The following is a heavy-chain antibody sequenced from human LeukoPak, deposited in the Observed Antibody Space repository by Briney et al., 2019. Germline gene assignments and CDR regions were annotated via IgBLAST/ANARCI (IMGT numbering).Heavy chain of an antibody. CDR2: ISCSGGAT. Sequence: GGSLRLSCAASVFTFSLFAMHWVRHAPGKGLEWVSAISCSGGATYHADADSVNGRFTIPRDNSKNELYLQINNLRAEDTAVYYCAKDGYNYDSSGHFDYWGQGTLVTVSS. V-gene: IGHV3-23*01. J-gene: IGHJ4*02. CDR3: AKDGYNYDSSGHFDY. D-gene: IGHD3-22*01. CDR1: VFTFSLFA.